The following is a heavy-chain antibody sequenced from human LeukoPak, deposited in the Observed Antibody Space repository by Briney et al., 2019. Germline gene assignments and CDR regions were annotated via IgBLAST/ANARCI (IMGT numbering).Heavy chain of an antibody. CDR2: IYNSGSA. J-gene: IGHJ4*02. CDR1: GGSISSYY. CDR3: ARRQSPKGGDNYFDC. V-gene: IGHV4-59*08. Sequence: SETLSLTCPVSGGSISSYYWTWIRQPPGKGLEWIGCIYNSGSANDNPSLETRATILADTSKNQFSLKLYSVTAADTAVFYCARRQSPKGGDNYFDCWGQGTLVAVSS. D-gene: IGHD2-21*02.